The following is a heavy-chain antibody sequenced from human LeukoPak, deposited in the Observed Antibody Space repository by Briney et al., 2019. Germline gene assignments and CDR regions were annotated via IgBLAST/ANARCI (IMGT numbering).Heavy chain of an antibody. CDR2: ISSSSSTI. Sequence: PGGSLRLSCAASGFTFSSYSMNWVRQAPEKGLEWVSYISSSSSTIYYADSVKGRFTISRDNAKNSLYLQMNSLRAEDSALYYCARDLNDYYSYYFDYWGQGTLVTVSS. CDR3: ARDLNDYYSYYFDY. CDR1: GFTFSSYS. V-gene: IGHV3-48*04. J-gene: IGHJ4*02. D-gene: IGHD3-22*01.